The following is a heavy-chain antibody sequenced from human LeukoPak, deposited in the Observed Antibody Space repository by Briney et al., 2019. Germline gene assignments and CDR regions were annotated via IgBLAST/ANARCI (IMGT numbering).Heavy chain of an antibody. Sequence: PGGSLRLSCAASGFTFSDYYMSWIRQAPGKGLEWVSGISAGGHDTYYANSAKGRFTISRDNVKNTLYLEADSLRAEDTAVYYCATRGYFDRSGYYYYYFDYWGQGTLVTVSS. D-gene: IGHD3-22*01. CDR2: ISAGGHDT. CDR1: GFTFSDYY. V-gene: IGHV3-23*01. CDR3: ATRGYFDRSGYYYYYFDY. J-gene: IGHJ4*02.